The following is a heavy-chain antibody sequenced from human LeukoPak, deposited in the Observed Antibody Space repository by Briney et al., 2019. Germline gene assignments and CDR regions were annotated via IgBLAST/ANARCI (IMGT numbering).Heavy chain of an antibody. J-gene: IGHJ5*02. CDR3: ARVDMVRGVIMWYWFDP. D-gene: IGHD3-10*01. CDR1: GYTFTSYG. Sequence: GASVKVSCKASGYTFTSYGISWVRQAPGQGLEWMGWISAYNGNTNYAQKLQGRVTMTTDTSTSTAYMELRSLRSDDTAVYYCARVDMVRGVIMWYWFDPWGQGTLVTVSS. CDR2: ISAYNGNT. V-gene: IGHV1-18*01.